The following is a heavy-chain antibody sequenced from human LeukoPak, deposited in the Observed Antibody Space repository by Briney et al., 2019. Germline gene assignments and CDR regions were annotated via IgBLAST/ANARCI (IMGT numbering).Heavy chain of an antibody. Sequence: SETLSLTCTVSGGSISSYYWSWIRQPAGKGLEWIGRIYTSGSTNYNPSLKSRVTMSVDTSKNQFSLKLSSVTAADTAVYYCARVVRSSGWYYFDYWGRGTLVTVSS. CDR1: GGSISSYY. V-gene: IGHV4-4*07. CDR3: ARVVRSSGWYYFDY. CDR2: IYTSGST. D-gene: IGHD6-19*01. J-gene: IGHJ4*02.